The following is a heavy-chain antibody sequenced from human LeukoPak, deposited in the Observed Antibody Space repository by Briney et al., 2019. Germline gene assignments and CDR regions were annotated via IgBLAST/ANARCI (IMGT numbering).Heavy chain of an antibody. Sequence: GGSLRLSCAASGFTFSSYAMSWVRQAPGKGLEWVSAISGSGGSTYYADSVKGRFTISRDNFKNTLYLQMNSLRAEDTAVYYCGKGRVWESWDCFDPWGQGTLVTVSS. J-gene: IGHJ5*02. CDR3: GKGRVWESWDCFDP. CDR2: ISGSGGST. D-gene: IGHD1-26*01. V-gene: IGHV3-23*01. CDR1: GFTFSSYA.